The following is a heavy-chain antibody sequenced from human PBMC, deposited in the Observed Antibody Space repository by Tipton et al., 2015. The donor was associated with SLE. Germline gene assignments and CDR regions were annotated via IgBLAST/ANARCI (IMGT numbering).Heavy chain of an antibody. CDR2: IYYSGST. J-gene: IGHJ4*02. Sequence: TLSLTCAVYGGSFSGYYWSWIRQPPGKGLEWIGSIYYSGSTYYNPSLKSRVTISVDTSKNQFSLKLSSVTAADTAVYYCASQDSSSSHGDYWGQGTLVTVSS. CDR3: ASQDSSSSHGDY. D-gene: IGHD6-13*01. CDR1: GGSFSGYY. V-gene: IGHV4-34*01.